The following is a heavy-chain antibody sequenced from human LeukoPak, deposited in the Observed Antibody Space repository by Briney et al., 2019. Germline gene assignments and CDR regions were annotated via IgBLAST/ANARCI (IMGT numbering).Heavy chain of an antibody. J-gene: IGHJ4*02. CDR1: GFTVSSNY. CDR2: NYSGGST. V-gene: IGHV3-53*01. CDR3: ARATPAYYFDY. Sequence: GGSLRLSCAASGFTVSSNYMSWVRQAPGKGLEWVSVNYSGGSTYYADSVKGRFTISRDNSKNTLYLQMNSLRAEDTAVYYCARATPAYYFDYWGQGTLVTVSS.